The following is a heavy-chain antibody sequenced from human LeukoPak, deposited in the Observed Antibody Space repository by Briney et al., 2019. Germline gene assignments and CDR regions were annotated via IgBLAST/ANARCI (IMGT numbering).Heavy chain of an antibody. CDR1: GGSIRSYY. CDR3: ARLTMPTGPGDY. V-gene: IGHV4-59*08. CDR2: IHYSGGA. Sequence: SETLSLTCSVSGGSIRSYYWSWIRQPPGKGLEWIGYIHYSGGANYSPSIKGRVALSVDPSKNLLSLKLTSVTAADTGVYYCARLTMPTGPGDYWGQGTLVTVSS. D-gene: IGHD4/OR15-4a*01. J-gene: IGHJ4*02.